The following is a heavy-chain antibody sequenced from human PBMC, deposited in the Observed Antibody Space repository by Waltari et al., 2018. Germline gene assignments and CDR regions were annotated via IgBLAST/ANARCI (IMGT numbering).Heavy chain of an antibody. V-gene: IGHV4-39*07. D-gene: IGHD3-10*01. CDR1: GGSISSSSYY. Sequence: QLQLQESGPGLVKPSETLSLTCTVSGGSISSSSYYWGWIRQPPGKGLEWIGRIYTSGSTNYNPSLKSRVTISVDTSKNQFSLKLSSVTAADTAVYYCARLYGSGSGFDYWGQGTLVTVSS. J-gene: IGHJ4*02. CDR3: ARLYGSGSGFDY. CDR2: IYTSGST.